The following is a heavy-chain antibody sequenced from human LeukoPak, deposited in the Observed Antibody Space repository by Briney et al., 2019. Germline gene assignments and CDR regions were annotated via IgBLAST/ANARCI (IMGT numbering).Heavy chain of an antibody. V-gene: IGHV4-34*01. CDR1: GGSFSGYY. D-gene: IGHD3-10*01. CDR3: ARLYYYGSGSYWYYFDY. CDR2: INHSGST. Sequence: ASETLSLTCAVYGGSFSGYYWSWIRQPPGKGLEWIGEINHSGSTNYNPPLKSRVTISVDTSKNQFSLKLSSVTAADTAVYYCARLYYYGSGSYWYYFDYWGQGTLVTVSS. J-gene: IGHJ4*02.